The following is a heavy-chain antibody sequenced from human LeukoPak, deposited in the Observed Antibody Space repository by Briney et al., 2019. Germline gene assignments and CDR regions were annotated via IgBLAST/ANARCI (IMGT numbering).Heavy chain of an antibody. CDR1: GFTVSSNY. V-gene: IGHV3-66*01. CDR3: ARWTTVATDDDY. D-gene: IGHD4-23*01. CDR2: IYSGGST. Sequence: GGSLRLSCAASGFTVSSNYMSWVRQAPGKGLEWVSVIYSGGSTYYADSVKGRFTISRDNSKNTLYLQMNSLRAEDTAVYYCARWTTVATDDDYWGQGTLVTVSS. J-gene: IGHJ4*02.